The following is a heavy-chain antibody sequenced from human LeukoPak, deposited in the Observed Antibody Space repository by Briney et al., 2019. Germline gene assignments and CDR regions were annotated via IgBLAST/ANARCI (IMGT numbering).Heavy chain of an antibody. Sequence: SETLSLTCAVSGVSFDDYYWSWVRQPPGKGLEWIGEINHSGYTNDSPSLKGRVTMSIDTSRKQFSINLRSVTVADTAVYYCTRMTTGHDYWGQGTLVTVSS. CDR3: TRMTTGHDY. J-gene: IGHJ4*02. D-gene: IGHD4-17*01. CDR2: INHSGYT. CDR1: GVSFDDYY. V-gene: IGHV4-34*01.